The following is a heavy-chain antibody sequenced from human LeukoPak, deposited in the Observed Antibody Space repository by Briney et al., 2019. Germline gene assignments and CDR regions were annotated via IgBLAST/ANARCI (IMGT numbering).Heavy chain of an antibody. CDR3: ARDRCSDGSCYSED. V-gene: IGHV4-59*12. CDR2: IYYSGST. Sequence: PSETLSLTCTVSGGSISSYYWSWIRQSPGAGLECIGSIYYSGSTNSNPTLKSRVTISVDTSKNQFSLKLTSVTAADTAAYYCARDRCSDGSCYSEDWGQGTLVTVSS. CDR1: GGSISSYY. D-gene: IGHD2-15*01. J-gene: IGHJ4*02.